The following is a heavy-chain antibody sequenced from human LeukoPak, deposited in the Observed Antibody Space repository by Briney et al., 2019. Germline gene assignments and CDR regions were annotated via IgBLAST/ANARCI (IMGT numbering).Heavy chain of an antibody. CDR1: GFTFSSYA. CDR3: ARARETGGRGGYIFDY. D-gene: IGHD1-26*01. CDR2: ISSNGGST. Sequence: PGGSLRLSCAASGFTFSSYAMHWVRQAPGKGLEYVSAISSNGGSTYYANSVKGRFTISRDNSKNTLYLQMGSLRAEDMAVYYCARARETGGRGGYIFDYWGQGTLVTVSS. J-gene: IGHJ4*02. V-gene: IGHV3-64*01.